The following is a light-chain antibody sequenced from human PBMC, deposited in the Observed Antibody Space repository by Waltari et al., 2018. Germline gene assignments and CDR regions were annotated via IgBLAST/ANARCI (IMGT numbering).Light chain of an antibody. V-gene: IGLV3-25*03. Sequence: SYELTQPPSVSVSPGQTARITCSGDALPKQYAYWYQQKPGQAPVLVIYKDNERPSGIPERFSGSSSGKTGTLTISGVQAEDEADYYCQSADSSGTDVVFGGGTKLTVL. CDR1: ALPKQY. J-gene: IGLJ2*01. CDR3: QSADSSGTDVV. CDR2: KDN.